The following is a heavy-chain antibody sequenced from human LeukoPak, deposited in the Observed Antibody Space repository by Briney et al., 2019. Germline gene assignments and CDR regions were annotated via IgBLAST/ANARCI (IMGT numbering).Heavy chain of an antibody. J-gene: IGHJ4*02. Sequence: TGGSLRLSCAASGLTFSTYWMHWVRRAPGRAVAWVARINPDGSIRTYANAVQGRVTISRDTAKDTLFLQMNSLRAEDTAVYYCAREARVGGALQYWGQGTPVSVSS. CDR2: INPDGSIR. CDR3: AREARVGGALQY. V-gene: IGHV3-74*03. CDR1: GLTFSTYW. D-gene: IGHD1-26*01.